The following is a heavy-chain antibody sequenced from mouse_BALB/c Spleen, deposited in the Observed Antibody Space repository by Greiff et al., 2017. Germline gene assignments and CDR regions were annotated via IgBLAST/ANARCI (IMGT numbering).Heavy chain of an antibody. Sequence: EVQLQESGGGLVKPGGSLKLSCAASGFTFSSYAMSWVRQSPEKRLEWVAEISSGGSYTYYPDTVTGRFTISRDNAKNTLYLEMSSLRSEDTAMYYCARGTTVVAHWYFDVWGAGTTVTVSS. V-gene: IGHV5-9-4*01. CDR3: ARGTTVVAHWYFDV. J-gene: IGHJ1*01. D-gene: IGHD1-1*01. CDR2: ISSGGSYT. CDR1: GFTFSSYA.